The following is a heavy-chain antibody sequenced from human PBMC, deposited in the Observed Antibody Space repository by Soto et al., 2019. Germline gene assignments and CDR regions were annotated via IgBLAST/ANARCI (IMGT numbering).Heavy chain of an antibody. CDR3: ARDGGYDYVWGSYRYPLCPLGYYYYGMDV. V-gene: IGHV1-69*13. CDR1: GGTFSSYA. J-gene: IGHJ6*02. CDR2: IIPIFGTA. D-gene: IGHD3-16*02. Sequence: SVKVSCKASGGTFSSYAISWVRQAPGQGLEWMGGIIPIFGTANYAQKFQGRVTITADESTSTAYMELSSLRSEDTAVYYCARDGGYDYVWGSYRYPLCPLGYYYYGMDVWGQGTTVTVS.